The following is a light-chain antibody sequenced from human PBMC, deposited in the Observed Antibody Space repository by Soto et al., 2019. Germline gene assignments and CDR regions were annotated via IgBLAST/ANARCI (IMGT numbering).Light chain of an antibody. Sequence: QSALTQPRSVSGSPGQSVTIYCTGTSSDVGGYNLVSWYQHHPGKAPKVMIYEDSERPSGVSNRFSGSKSGNTASLTISGLQAEDEADYYCCSYAGPYTWVFGGGTKVTVL. CDR3: CSYAGPYTWV. CDR1: SSDVGGYNL. CDR2: EDS. V-gene: IGLV2-23*01. J-gene: IGLJ3*02.